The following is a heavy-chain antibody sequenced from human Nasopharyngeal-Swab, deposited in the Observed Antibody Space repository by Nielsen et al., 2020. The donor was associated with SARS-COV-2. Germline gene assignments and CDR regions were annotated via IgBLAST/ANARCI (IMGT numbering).Heavy chain of an antibody. CDR1: GYTFTSYG. CDR2: ISAYNGNT. CDR3: ARTRIAGQEYYFDY. J-gene: IGHJ4*02. Sequence: AAVKVSCKASGYTFTSYGISWVRQAPGQGLEWMGWISAYNGNTNYAQKLQGRVTMTTDTSTSTAYMELRSLRSDDTAVYYCARTRIAGQEYYFDYWGQGTLVTVSS. D-gene: IGHD6-13*01. V-gene: IGHV1-18*01.